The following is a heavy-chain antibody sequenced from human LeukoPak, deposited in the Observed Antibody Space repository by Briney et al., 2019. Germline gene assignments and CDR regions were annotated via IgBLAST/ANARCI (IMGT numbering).Heavy chain of an antibody. CDR1: GFTFSGSA. Sequence: PGGSLRLSCAASGFTFSGSAMHWVRQASGKGLEWVGRIRSKANSYATAYAASVKGRFTISRDDSKNTAYLQMNSLKTEDTAVYYCTRLRGIAVAGTRGFDPWGQGTLVTVSS. CDR3: TRLRGIAVAGTRGFDP. J-gene: IGHJ5*02. CDR2: IRSKANSYAT. D-gene: IGHD6-19*01. V-gene: IGHV3-73*01.